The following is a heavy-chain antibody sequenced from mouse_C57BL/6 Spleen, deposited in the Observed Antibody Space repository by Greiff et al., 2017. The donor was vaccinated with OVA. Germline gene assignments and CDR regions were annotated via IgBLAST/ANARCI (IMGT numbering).Heavy chain of an antibody. CDR3: ARDSTGYAMDY. V-gene: IGHV5-4*01. J-gene: IGHJ4*01. CDR1: GFTFSSYA. CDR2: ISDGGSYT. Sequence: VESGGGLVKPGGSLKLSCAASGFTFSSYAMSWVRQTPEKRLEWVATISDGGSYTYYPDNVQGRFTISRDNAKNNLYLQMSDLKSEDTAMYYCARDSTGYAMDYWGQGTSVTVSS.